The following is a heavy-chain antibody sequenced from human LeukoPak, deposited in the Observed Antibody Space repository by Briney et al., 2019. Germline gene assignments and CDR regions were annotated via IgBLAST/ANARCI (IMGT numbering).Heavy chain of an antibody. Sequence: GGSLRLSCAASGFTFSSYAMTWVRQAPGRGLEWVSSISGNGERTYYADSVKGRFTISRDNSKNTLYLQMNSLRAEDTAVYYCANLGDIVVVKTYYYDSSAKAWGQGTLVTVSS. CDR3: ANLGDIVVVKTYYYDSSAKA. CDR1: GFTFSSYA. D-gene: IGHD3-22*01. J-gene: IGHJ5*02. V-gene: IGHV3-23*01. CDR2: ISGNGERT.